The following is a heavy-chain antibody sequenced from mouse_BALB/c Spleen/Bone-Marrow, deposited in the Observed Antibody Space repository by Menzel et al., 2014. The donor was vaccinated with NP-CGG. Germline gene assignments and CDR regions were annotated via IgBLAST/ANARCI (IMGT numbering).Heavy chain of an antibody. CDR3: ARGGQLGAMDY. CDR2: ISDGGSYT. Sequence: EVHLVESGGGLVKPGGSLKLSCAASGFTFSDYYMYWVRQTPEKRLEWVATISDGGSYTYYPDSVKGRFTISRDSAKNNLYLQMSSLKSEDTAMYYCARGGQLGAMDYWGQGTSVTVSS. J-gene: IGHJ4*01. V-gene: IGHV5-4*02. CDR1: GFTFSDYY. D-gene: IGHD3-2*01.